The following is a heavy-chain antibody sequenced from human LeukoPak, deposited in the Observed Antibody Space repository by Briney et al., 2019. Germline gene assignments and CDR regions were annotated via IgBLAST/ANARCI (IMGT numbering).Heavy chain of an antibody. D-gene: IGHD6-6*01. Sequence: SETLSLTCAVSGFSISSGYFWGWIRQPPGKGLEWIGSIFHNGITYYNPSLKSRITISVDTSKNQFSLKLSSVTAADTAVYYCARDSAEYSSSPDAFDIWGQGTMVTVSS. CDR3: ARDSAEYSSSPDAFDI. J-gene: IGHJ3*02. CDR2: IFHNGIT. V-gene: IGHV4-38-2*02. CDR1: GFSISSGYF.